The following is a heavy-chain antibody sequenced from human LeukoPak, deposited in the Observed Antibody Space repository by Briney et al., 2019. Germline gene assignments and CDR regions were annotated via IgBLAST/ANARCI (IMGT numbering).Heavy chain of an antibody. CDR3: VRFGLTSSLDY. D-gene: IGHD6-13*01. V-gene: IGHV5-51*01. CDR2: IYPGDSDT. CDR1: GYSFTSYW. J-gene: IGHJ4*02. Sequence: GESLKISCKGSGYSFTSYWIGWVRQMPGKGLEWMGIIYPGDSDTRYSPSFQGQVTSSVDTSISTAYLQLSGLRASDTAIYYCVRFGLTSSLDYWGQGTLVTVSS.